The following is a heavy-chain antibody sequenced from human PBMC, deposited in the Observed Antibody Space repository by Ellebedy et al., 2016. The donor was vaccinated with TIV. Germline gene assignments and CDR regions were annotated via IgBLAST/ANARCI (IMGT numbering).Heavy chain of an antibody. CDR3: ARGARAVHYYDSSGYYCDY. CDR2: ITPIFGTA. J-gene: IGHJ4*02. Sequence: SVKVSCXASGGTFSSYAISWVRQAPGQGLEWMGGITPIFGTANYAQKFQGRVTITADESTSTAYMELSSLRSEDTAVYYCARGARAVHYYDSSGYYCDYWGQGTLVTVSS. D-gene: IGHD3-22*01. CDR1: GGTFSSYA. V-gene: IGHV1-69*13.